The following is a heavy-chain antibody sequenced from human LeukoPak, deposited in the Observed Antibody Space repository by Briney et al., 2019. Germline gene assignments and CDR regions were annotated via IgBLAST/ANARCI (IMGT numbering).Heavy chain of an antibody. J-gene: IGHJ5*02. D-gene: IGHD5-18*01. CDR2: IIPIFGTA. CDR1: GGTFSSYA. CDR3: ANTAMVTRWFDP. Sequence: ASVKVSCKASGGTFSSYAISWVRQAPGQGLEWTGGIIPIFGTANYAQKFQGRVTITTDESTSTAYMELSSLRSEDTAVYYCANTAMVTRWFDPWGQGTLVTVSS. V-gene: IGHV1-69*05.